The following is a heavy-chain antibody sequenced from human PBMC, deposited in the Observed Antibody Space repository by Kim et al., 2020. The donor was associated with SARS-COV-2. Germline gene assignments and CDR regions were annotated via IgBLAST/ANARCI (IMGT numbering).Heavy chain of an antibody. CDR2: ISSSSSTI. CDR3: AGEYYDILTGYYHFDY. D-gene: IGHD3-9*01. V-gene: IGHV3-48*02. Sequence: GGSLRLSCAASGFTFSSYSMNWVRQAPGKGLEWVSYISSSSSTIYYADSVKGRFTISRDNAKNSLYLQMNSLRDEDTAVYYCAGEYYDILTGYYHFDYWGQGTLVTVSS. CDR1: GFTFSSYS. J-gene: IGHJ4*02.